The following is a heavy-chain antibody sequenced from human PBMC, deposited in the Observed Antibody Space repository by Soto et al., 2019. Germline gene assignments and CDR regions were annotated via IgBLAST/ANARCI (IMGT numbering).Heavy chain of an antibody. J-gene: IGHJ6*02. D-gene: IGHD2-8*01. Sequence: GGSLRLSCAASGFTVSSNYMSWVRQAPGKGLEWVSVIYSGGSTYYADSVKGRFTISRDNSKNTLYLQMNSLRAEDTAVYYCARGREYCTNGVCSYYYYYGMDVWGQGTTVTVSS. V-gene: IGHV3-66*01. CDR2: IYSGGST. CDR3: ARGREYCTNGVCSYYYYYGMDV. CDR1: GFTVSSNY.